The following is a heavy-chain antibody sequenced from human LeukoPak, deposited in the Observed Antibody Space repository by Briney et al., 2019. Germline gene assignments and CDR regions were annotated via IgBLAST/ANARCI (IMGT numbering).Heavy chain of an antibody. V-gene: IGHV4-39*01. J-gene: IGHJ3*02. CDR1: GGTISSYY. D-gene: IGHD3-10*01. CDR3: ARGLGYGSGSYYLGFDM. Sequence: SETLSLTCTVSGGTISSYYWNWIRQPPGKGLEWIGSIYYSGSTYYNPSLKSRVTISVDTSKNQFSLKLSSVSAADTAVYYCARGLGYGSGSYYLGFDMWGQGTMVTVSS. CDR2: IYYSGST.